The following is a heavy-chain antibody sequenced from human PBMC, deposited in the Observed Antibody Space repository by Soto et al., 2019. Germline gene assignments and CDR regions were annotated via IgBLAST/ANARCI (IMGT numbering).Heavy chain of an antibody. CDR2: IYSSGST. D-gene: IGHD3-16*01. CDR3: ARGLSAFDP. CDR1: GVSMNTYS. V-gene: IGHV4-4*07. J-gene: IGHJ5*02. Sequence: SETLSLTCAVSGVSMNTYSWSWIRQPAGKGLEWIGRIYSSGSTSYNPSFKSRVTMSIDTSKSQFSLRLTSMSAADTADYYCARGLSAFDPWGQGTLVTVSS.